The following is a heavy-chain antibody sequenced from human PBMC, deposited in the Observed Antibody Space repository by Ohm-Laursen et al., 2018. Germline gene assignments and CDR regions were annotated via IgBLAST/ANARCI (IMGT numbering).Heavy chain of an antibody. CDR2: ISSSSSYI. J-gene: IGHJ3*02. V-gene: IGHV3-21*01. D-gene: IGHD3-22*01. Sequence: SLRLSCSASGFTFSSYSMNWVRQAPGKGLEWVSSISSSSSYIYYADSVKGRFTISRDNAKNSLYLQMNSLRAEDTAVYYCASASYYYDSSGYYPIDAFDIWGQGTMVTVSS. CDR1: GFTFSSYS. CDR3: ASASYYYDSSGYYPIDAFDI.